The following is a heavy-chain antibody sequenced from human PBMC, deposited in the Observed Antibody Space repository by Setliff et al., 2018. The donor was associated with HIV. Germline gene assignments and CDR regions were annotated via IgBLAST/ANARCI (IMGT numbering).Heavy chain of an antibody. CDR1: GGSFSGYY. J-gene: IGHJ4*02. Sequence: SETLSLTCVVYGGSFSGYYLSWVRQPPGKGLEWIGEISHSGTTTYSPSLDSRVSISPYTSKNQFSLKLTSVSAADTAVYYCARRFGYCRNTSCYKGLDFLSQGTLVTVSS. D-gene: IGHD2-2*02. V-gene: IGHV4-34*01. CDR3: ARRFGYCRNTSCYKGLDF. CDR2: ISHSGTT.